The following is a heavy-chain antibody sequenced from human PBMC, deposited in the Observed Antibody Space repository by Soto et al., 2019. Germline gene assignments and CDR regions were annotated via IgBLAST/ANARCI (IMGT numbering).Heavy chain of an antibody. CDR2: IYHSGST. CDR3: ARGRGAGYYGMDV. V-gene: IGHV4-4*02. J-gene: IGHJ6*02. D-gene: IGHD6-19*01. CDR1: GGSISSSNW. Sequence: SETLSLTCAVSGGSISSSNWWSWVRQPPGKGLEWIGEIYHSGSTNYNPSLKSRVTISVDKSKNQFSLKLSSVTAADTAVYYCARGRGAGYYGMDVWGQGTTVTVSS.